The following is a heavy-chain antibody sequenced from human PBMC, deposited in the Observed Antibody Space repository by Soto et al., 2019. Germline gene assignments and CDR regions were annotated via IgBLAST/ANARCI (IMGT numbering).Heavy chain of an antibody. CDR3: ARLQGFVLMVYATAGEGDNWFDP. D-gene: IGHD2-8*01. V-gene: IGHV1-18*01. CDR1: GYTFTSYG. CDR2: ISAYNGNT. J-gene: IGHJ5*02. Sequence: QVQLVQSGAEVKKPGASVKVSCKASGYTFTSYGISWVRQAPGQGLEWMGWISAYNGNTNYAQKLQGRVTMTTDTSTSKADMELRSLRSDDTAVYYCARLQGFVLMVYATAGEGDNWFDPWGQGTLVTVAS.